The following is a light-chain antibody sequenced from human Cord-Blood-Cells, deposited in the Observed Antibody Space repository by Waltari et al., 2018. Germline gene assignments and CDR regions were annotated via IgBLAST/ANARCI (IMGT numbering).Light chain of an antibody. J-gene: IGKJ2*01. CDR2: DAS. CDR1: QGISSA. CDR3: QQFNSYPYT. Sequence: AIQLCLSPSSPPSSVGESSIITCRASQGISSAVAWYQQKPGKAPKLLIHDASSLESGVPSRFGGSGSGTDFTPTISSLQPEDFATYYCQQFNSYPYTFGQGTKLEIK. V-gene: IGKV1-13*02.